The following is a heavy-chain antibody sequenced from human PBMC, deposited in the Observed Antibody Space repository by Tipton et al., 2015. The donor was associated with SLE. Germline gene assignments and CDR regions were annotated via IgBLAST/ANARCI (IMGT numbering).Heavy chain of an antibody. Sequence: TLSLTCTVSGGSIGTYCWNWIRQPPGKGLEWIGHVFRSGSTNLNPSLRSRVTISVDMSQNQFSLRLSSVTAADTAIYYCARGDWEHTTFAPWFDSWGQGILVSVSS. J-gene: IGHJ5*01. V-gene: IGHV4-59*01. CDR3: ARGDWEHTTFAPWFDS. CDR2: VFRSGST. CDR1: GGSIGTYC. D-gene: IGHD2/OR15-2a*01.